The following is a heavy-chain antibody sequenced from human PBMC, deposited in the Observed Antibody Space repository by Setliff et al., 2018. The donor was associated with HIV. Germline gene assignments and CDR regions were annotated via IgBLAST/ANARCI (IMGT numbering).Heavy chain of an antibody. J-gene: IGHJ4*02. Sequence: PSETLSLTCTVSGGSISSGDYYWSWIRQPPGKGLEWIGEINHSGSTNYHPSLKGRVTMSVDTYKNQFSLKLTSVTAADTAVYYCARGSDYIWGNYRFPFDYWGRGTLVTVSS. V-gene: IGHV4-39*07. CDR3: ARGSDYIWGNYRFPFDY. CDR1: GGSISSGDYY. D-gene: IGHD3-16*02. CDR2: INHSGST.